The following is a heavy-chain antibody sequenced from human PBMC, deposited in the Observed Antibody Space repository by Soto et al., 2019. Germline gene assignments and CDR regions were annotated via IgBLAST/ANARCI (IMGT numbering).Heavy chain of an antibody. V-gene: IGHV5-51*01. CDR1: GYSFTRYW. CDR2: IYPGDSDT. J-gene: IGHJ4*02. D-gene: IGHD6-13*01. CDR3: ASPGYSSSWYFHY. Sequence: GESLKISCKGSGYSFTRYWIGWVRQMPGKGLEWMGIIYPGDSDTRYSPSFQGQVTISADKSISTAYLQWSSLKASDTAMYYCASPGYSSSWYFHYWGQGTLVTVSS.